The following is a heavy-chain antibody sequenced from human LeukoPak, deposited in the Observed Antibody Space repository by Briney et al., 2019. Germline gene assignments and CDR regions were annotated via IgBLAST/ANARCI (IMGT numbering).Heavy chain of an antibody. D-gene: IGHD3-10*01. Sequence: SETLSLTCTVSGGSISSNYWSWIRQPPGQGLEGIGDIYYSVITNYNPSVKSRGTISVDTSKRQFPLKLSSVTAADTAVYYCARVGWFGELIDYWGQGTLVTVSS. CDR2: IYYSVIT. V-gene: IGHV4-59*01. J-gene: IGHJ4*02. CDR3: ARVGWFGELIDY. CDR1: GGSISSNY.